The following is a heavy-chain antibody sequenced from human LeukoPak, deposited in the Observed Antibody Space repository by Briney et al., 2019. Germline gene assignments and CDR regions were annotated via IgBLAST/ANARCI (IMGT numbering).Heavy chain of an antibody. CDR2: IKQDGSEK. CDR1: GFTFSSYW. CDR3: ARVSWSNRDAFDI. J-gene: IGHJ3*02. D-gene: IGHD3-10*01. V-gene: IGHV3-7*01. Sequence: GGSLRLSCAASGFTFSSYWMSWVRQAPGKGLEWVANIKQDGSEKYYVDSVKGRFTISRDNAKNSLNLQMNSLRAEDTAVYYCARVSWSNRDAFDIWGQGTMVTVSS.